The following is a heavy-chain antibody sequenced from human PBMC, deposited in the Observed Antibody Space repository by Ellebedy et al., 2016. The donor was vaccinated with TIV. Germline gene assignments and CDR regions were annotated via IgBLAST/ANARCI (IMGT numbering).Heavy chain of an antibody. D-gene: IGHD5-12*01. J-gene: IGHJ6*02. Sequence: GESLKISXAASGFTFSDYYMSWIRQAPGKGLEWVSYISSSSSYTNYADSVKGRFTISRDNAKNSLYLQMNSLRAEDTAVYYCARDSKLVATINGMDVWGQGTTVTVSS. V-gene: IGHV3-11*05. CDR3: ARDSKLVATINGMDV. CDR1: GFTFSDYY. CDR2: ISSSSSYT.